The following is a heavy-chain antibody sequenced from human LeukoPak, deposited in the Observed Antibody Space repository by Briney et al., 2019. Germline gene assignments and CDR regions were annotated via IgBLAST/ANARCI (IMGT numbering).Heavy chain of an antibody. CDR1: GFTFSSYG. CDR2: ISYDGSNK. V-gene: IGHV3-30*18. CDR3: AKAHGSGSSSLYMDV. J-gene: IGHJ6*03. Sequence: GRSLRLSCAASGFTFSSYGMHWVRQAPGKGLEWVAVISYDGSNKYYADSVEGRFTISRDNSKNTLYLQMNSLRGEDTAVYHCAKAHGSGSSSLYMDVWGKGTTVTVSS. D-gene: IGHD3-10*01.